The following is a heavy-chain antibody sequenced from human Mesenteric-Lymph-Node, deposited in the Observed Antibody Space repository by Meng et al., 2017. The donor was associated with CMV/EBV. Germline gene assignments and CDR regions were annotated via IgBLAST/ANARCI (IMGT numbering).Heavy chain of an antibody. V-gene: IGHV3-74*01. D-gene: IGHD2-2*01. CDR3: AKDMRQALDSGMDV. J-gene: IGHJ6*02. Sequence: GESLKISCAASGFTFSSYGMHWVRQAPGKGLVWVSRINSDGSSTNYADSVKGRFTISRDNAKNTLYLQMNSLRAEDTAVYYCAKDMRQALDSGMDVWGQGTTVTVSS. CDR2: INSDGSST. CDR1: GFTFSSYG.